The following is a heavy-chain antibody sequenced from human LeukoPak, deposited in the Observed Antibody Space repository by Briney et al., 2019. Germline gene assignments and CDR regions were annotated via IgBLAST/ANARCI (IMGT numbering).Heavy chain of an antibody. D-gene: IGHD5-18*01. CDR2: IYYSGST. J-gene: IGHJ4*02. V-gene: IGHV4-39*02. CDR3: ARDGVGYSYGYSDY. Sequence: KASETLSLTCTVYGGSISSSSYYWGWIRQPPGKGLEWIGSIYYSGSTYYSPSLKSRVTISVDMSKNQFSLKLSSVTTADTAVYYCARDGVGYSYGYSDYWGQGTLVTVSS. CDR1: GGSISSSSYY.